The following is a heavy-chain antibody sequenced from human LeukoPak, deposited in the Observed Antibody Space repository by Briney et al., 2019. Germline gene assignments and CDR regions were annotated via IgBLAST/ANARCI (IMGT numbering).Heavy chain of an antibody. CDR2: ISYDGSNK. D-gene: IGHD2-2*01. Sequence: GGSLRLSCAASGFTFSSYAMHWVRQAPGKGLEWVAAISYDGSNKYYADSVKGRFTISRDNSKNTLYLQMNSLRAEDTAVYYCARDPSLYCSSTSCYALHFDYWGQGTLVTVSS. J-gene: IGHJ4*02. CDR1: GFTFSSYA. V-gene: IGHV3-30*04. CDR3: ARDPSLYCSSTSCYALHFDY.